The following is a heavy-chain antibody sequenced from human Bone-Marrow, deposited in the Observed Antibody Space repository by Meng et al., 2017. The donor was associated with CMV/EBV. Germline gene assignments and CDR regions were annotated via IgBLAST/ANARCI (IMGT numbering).Heavy chain of an antibody. CDR2: ISSSGSTI. CDR1: GFTFSSYE. J-gene: IGHJ4*02. D-gene: IGHD3-3*01. Sequence: GESLKISCAASGFTFSSYEMNWVRQAPGKGLEWVSYISSSGSTIYYTDSVKGRFTISRDNAKNSLYLQMNSLRAEDTAVYYCARWAYYDFWSGSLGHYFDYWGQGTLVTVYS. V-gene: IGHV3-48*03. CDR3: ARWAYYDFWSGSLGHYFDY.